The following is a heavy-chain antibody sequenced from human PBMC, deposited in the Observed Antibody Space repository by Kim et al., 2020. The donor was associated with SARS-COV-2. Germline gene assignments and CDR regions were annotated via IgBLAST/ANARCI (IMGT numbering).Heavy chain of an antibody. D-gene: IGHD6-13*01. V-gene: IGHV4-34*01. J-gene: IGHJ4*02. CDR2: T. CDR3: ARSYSSPLFDY. Sequence: TNYNPSLKSRVTISVDTSKNQFSLKLSSVTAADTAVYYCARSYSSPLFDYWGQGTLVTVSS.